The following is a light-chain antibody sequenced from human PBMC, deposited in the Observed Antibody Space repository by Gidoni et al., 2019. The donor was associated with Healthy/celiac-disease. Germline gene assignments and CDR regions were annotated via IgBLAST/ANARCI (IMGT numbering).Light chain of an antibody. CDR1: QSISSY. Sequence: IQLTQSPSSLAASVGDRVTITCRASQSISSYLNWYQQKPGKAPKLLIYAASSLQSGVPSMFSGSGSGTDFTLTISSLQPEDFATYYCQQGYSTFGTCGQGTKLEIK. J-gene: IGKJ2*02. CDR3: QQGYSTFGT. CDR2: AAS. V-gene: IGKV1-39*01.